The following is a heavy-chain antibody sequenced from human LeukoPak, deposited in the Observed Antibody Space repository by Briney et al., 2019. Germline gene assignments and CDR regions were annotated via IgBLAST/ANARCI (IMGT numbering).Heavy chain of an antibody. J-gene: IGHJ6*02. V-gene: IGHV3-66*01. CDR1: GLLFSSNY. CDR2: IYSGGGT. Sequence: GGSLRLSCAASGLLFSSNYMSWVRQAPGKGLEWVSVIYSGGGTYYADSVKGRFTISRDNSNNTLYLQMNSLRGDDTAVYYCARGGEDIWGPGTTVTVSS. D-gene: IGHD2-21*01. CDR3: ARGGEDI.